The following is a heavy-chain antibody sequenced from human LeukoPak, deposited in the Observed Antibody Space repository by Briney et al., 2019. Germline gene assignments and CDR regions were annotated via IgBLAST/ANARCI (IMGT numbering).Heavy chain of an antibody. CDR1: GFTFSSYE. J-gene: IGHJ4*02. CDR2: LSSSGSTK. D-gene: IGHD3-22*01. V-gene: IGHV3-48*03. CDR3: ARGLYDSSGPLDY. Sequence: GGSLRLSCAASGFTFSSYEMNWVRQGPGKGLEWVSYLSSSGSTKHYADSVKGRLTISRDNAKNSLYLQVNSLRAEDTAVYYCARGLYDSSGPLDYWGQGTLVTVSS.